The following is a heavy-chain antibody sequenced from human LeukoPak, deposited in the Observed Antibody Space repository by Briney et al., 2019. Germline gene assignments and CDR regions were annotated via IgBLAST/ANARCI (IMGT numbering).Heavy chain of an antibody. D-gene: IGHD3-3*01. V-gene: IGHV3-48*01. Sequence: GGSLRLSCAASGFTFSSYSMNWVRQAPGKGLEWVSYISSSSSTIYYADSVKGRFTISRDNAKNSLYLQMNSLRAEDTAVYYCARAQIRSSEWLPNEAFDYWGQGTLVTVSS. CDR3: ARAQIRSSEWLPNEAFDY. J-gene: IGHJ4*02. CDR1: GFTFSSYS. CDR2: ISSSSSTI.